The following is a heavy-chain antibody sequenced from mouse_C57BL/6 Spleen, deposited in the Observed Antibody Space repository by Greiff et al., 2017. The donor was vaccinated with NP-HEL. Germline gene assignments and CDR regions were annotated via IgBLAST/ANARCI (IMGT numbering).Heavy chain of an antibody. D-gene: IGHD2-3*01. CDR3: ARSYYDGYYVGAMDY. Sequence: VQLQQSGPELVKPGASVKISCKASGYAFSSSWMNWVKQRPGKGLEWLGRIYPGDGDTNYNGQFKGKATLTADKSSSTAYMQLSSLTSEDSAVYFCARSYYDGYYVGAMDYWGQGTSVTVSS. V-gene: IGHV1-82*01. CDR2: IYPGDGDT. J-gene: IGHJ4*01. CDR1: GYAFSSSW.